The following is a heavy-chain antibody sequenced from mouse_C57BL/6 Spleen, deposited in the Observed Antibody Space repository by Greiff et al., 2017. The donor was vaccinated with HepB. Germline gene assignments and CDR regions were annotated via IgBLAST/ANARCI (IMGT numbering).Heavy chain of an antibody. V-gene: IGHV1-72*01. J-gene: IGHJ1*03. CDR2: IDPNSGGT. D-gene: IGHD1-1*01. CDR3: ARQYDGSSYADWYCEV. CDR1: GYTFTSYW. Sequence: QVQLQQPGAELVKPGASVKLSCKASGYTFTSYWMHWVKQRPGRGLEWIGRIDPNSGGTKYNEKFKSKATLTVDKPYSTAYMQLSSLTSEDSEVFYCARQYDGSSYADWYCEVWGTRATVTVAS.